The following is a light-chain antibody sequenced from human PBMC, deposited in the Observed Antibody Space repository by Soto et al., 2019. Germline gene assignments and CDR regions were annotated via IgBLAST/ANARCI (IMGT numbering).Light chain of an antibody. V-gene: IGLV1-44*01. Sequence: QSVLTQPPSASGTPGQRVTISCSGSSSNIGSNTVNWYQQLPGTAPKLLIYSNNQRPSGVPDRFSGSKSGTSASLAISGLQAEDDADYYCAAWDDSLNGFYVFGTGTK. CDR2: SNN. CDR3: AAWDDSLNGFYV. J-gene: IGLJ1*01. CDR1: SSNIGSNT.